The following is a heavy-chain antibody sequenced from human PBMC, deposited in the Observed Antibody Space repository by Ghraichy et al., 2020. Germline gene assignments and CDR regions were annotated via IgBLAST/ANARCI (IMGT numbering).Heavy chain of an antibody. CDR1: GFTFSDYY. J-gene: IGHJ5*02. CDR3: ARDRKIGAAQRFDL. CDR2: ISVGGGTI. V-gene: IGHV3-11*01. Sequence: LNISCEASGFTFSDYYMSWIRQAPGKGLQWIAYISVGGGTISYSDSVRGRFTISRDSAKNSVSLQMNGLGPDDTAVYYCARDRKIGAAQRFDLWGQGTLVTVSS. D-gene: IGHD1-14*01.